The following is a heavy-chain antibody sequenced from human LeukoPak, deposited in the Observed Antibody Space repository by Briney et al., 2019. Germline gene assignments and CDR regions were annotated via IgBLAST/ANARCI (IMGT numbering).Heavy chain of an antibody. CDR2: IYTSGRT. CDR3: ARVGGIVAAGLFDY. D-gene: IGHD6-13*01. V-gene: IGHV4-4*07. Sequence: SETLSLTCTVSGGSISSYYWGWIQQPAGKGLEWIGRIYTSGRTNYNPSLKSRLTMSVDTSKNQFSLKLSFVTAADTAVYYCARVGGIVAAGLFDYWGQGTLVTVSS. CDR1: GGSISSYY. J-gene: IGHJ4*02.